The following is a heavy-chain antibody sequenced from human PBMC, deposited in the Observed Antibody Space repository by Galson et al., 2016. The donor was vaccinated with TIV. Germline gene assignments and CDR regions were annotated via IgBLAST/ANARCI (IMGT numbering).Heavy chain of an antibody. V-gene: IGHV4-34*01. CDR2: IDDSGNT. D-gene: IGHD3-10*01. Sequence: SLTCGVSGGSFRGYYWTWIRLPPGKGLEWIGEIDDSGNTNSIPSLKSRLTLSVDTSRNHFSLQLNSVTAADTAIYYCTRGRFESGSYYNNGFDYWGQGTPVTVSS. J-gene: IGHJ4*02. CDR3: TRGRFESGSYYNNGFDY. CDR1: GGSFRGYY.